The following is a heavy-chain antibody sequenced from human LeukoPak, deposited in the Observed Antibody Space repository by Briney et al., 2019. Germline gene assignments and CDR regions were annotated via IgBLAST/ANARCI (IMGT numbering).Heavy chain of an antibody. J-gene: IGHJ4*02. CDR2: ISYDGSNK. Sequence: GGSLRLSCAASGFTFSSYAMHWVRQAPGKGLEWVAVISYDGSNKYYADSVKGRFTISRDNSKNTLYLQMNSLRAEDTAVYYCAKDSKGTFGGVIAFDYWGQGTLVTVSS. CDR1: GFTFSSYA. V-gene: IGHV3-30-3*01. D-gene: IGHD3-16*02. CDR3: AKDSKGTFGGVIAFDY.